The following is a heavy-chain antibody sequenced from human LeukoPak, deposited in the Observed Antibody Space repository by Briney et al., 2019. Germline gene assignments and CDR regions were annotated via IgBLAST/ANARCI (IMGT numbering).Heavy chain of an antibody. V-gene: IGHV3-33*01. CDR2: IWYDGSNK. CDR3: ARDCSRRDGYNFACC. CDR1: GFTFSSYG. J-gene: IGHJ4*02. D-gene: IGHD5-24*01. Sequence: QPGGSLRLSCAASGFTFSSYGMHWVRQAPGKGLEWVAVIWYDGSNKYYADSVKGRFTISRDNSKNTLYLQMNSLRAEDTAVYYCARDCSRRDGYNFACCWGQGTLVTVSS.